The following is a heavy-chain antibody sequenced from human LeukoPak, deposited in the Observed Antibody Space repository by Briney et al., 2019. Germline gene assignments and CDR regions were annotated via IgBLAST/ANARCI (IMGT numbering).Heavy chain of an antibody. V-gene: IGHV1-3*01. CDR1: GYTFTSYA. J-gene: IGHJ4*02. CDR3: ARESQTYDILTGLVY. CDR2: INAGNGNT. Sequence: ASVKVSCKASGYTFTSYAMHWVRQAPGQRLEWMGWINAGNGNTKYSQEFQGRVTITRDTSASTAYMELSSLRSEDTAVYYCARESQTYDILTGLVYWGQGTLVTVSS. D-gene: IGHD3-9*01.